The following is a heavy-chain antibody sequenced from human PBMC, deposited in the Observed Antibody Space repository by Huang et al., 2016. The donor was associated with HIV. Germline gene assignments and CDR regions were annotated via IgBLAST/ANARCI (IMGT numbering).Heavy chain of an antibody. J-gene: IGHJ4*02. CDR1: GCTFSDFC. Sequence: QVQLVESGGGLVNPGGSLSLSCAASGCTFSDFCMSWIRQSPGNGREWGSYISSSGSTIYYADSVKGRFTISRDNAKNSLYLQMNSLRAEDTAVYYCARWHLVAGFDYWGQGTLVTVSS. V-gene: IGHV3-11*04. CDR2: ISSSGSTI. D-gene: IGHD6-19*01. CDR3: ARWHLVAGFDY.